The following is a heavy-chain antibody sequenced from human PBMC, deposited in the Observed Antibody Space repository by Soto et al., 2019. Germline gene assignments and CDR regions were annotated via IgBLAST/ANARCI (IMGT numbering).Heavy chain of an antibody. CDR3: ARGQRITMVRGAIGMYARYYGMDV. Sequence: SETLSLTCAVYGGSFSGYYWSWIRQPPGKGLEWIGGINHSGSTNYNPSPKSRVTISVDTSKNQFSLKLSSVTAADTAVYYCARGQRITMVRGAIGMYARYYGMDVWGQGTTVTVSS. V-gene: IGHV4-34*01. CDR2: INHSGST. D-gene: IGHD3-10*01. J-gene: IGHJ6*02. CDR1: GGSFSGYY.